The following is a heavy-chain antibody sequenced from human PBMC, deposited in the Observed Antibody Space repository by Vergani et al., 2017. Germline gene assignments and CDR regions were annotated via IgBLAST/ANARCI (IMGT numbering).Heavy chain of an antibody. CDR1: GYSISSGYY. J-gene: IGHJ4*02. CDR3: AIYYILTGYYKGYYFDY. D-gene: IGHD3-9*01. V-gene: IGHV4-38-2*02. Sequence: QVQLQESGPGLVKPSETLSLTCTVSGYSISSGYYCGWIRQPPGKGLGWIGSIYHSGSTYYNPSLKSRVTISVDTSKNQFSLKMSSVTAADTAVYYCAIYYILTGYYKGYYFDYWGQGTLVTVSS. CDR2: IYHSGST.